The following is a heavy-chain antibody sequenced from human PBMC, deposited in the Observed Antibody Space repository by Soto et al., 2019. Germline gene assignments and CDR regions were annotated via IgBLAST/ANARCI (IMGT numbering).Heavy chain of an antibody. D-gene: IGHD3-3*01. J-gene: IGHJ4*02. Sequence: GGSLRLSCAASGFTVSSYYMNWVRLVPEKGLEWVSVIYSSGPTFYADSVRGRFTISRDISKNTLYLQMNSLRVEDTAVYYCARAFGGRYDYWGQGTRVTVSS. CDR3: ARAFGGRYDY. CDR1: GFTVSSYY. V-gene: IGHV3-53*01. CDR2: IYSSGPT.